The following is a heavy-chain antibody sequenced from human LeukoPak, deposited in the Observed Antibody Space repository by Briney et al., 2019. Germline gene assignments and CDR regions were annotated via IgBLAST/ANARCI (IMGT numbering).Heavy chain of an antibody. CDR1: GGSINSGAYY. J-gene: IGHJ4*02. CDR2: IYYSGNT. D-gene: IGHD6-13*01. Sequence: SQTLSLTCTVSGGSINSGAYYWNWIRQPPGKGLEWIGYIYYSGNTKYNPSLTSRVTISVDTSKNQFSLNLSSVTAADTAVYYCARGAAGTRDYWGQGTLVTVSS. CDR3: ARGAAGTRDY. V-gene: IGHV4-61*08.